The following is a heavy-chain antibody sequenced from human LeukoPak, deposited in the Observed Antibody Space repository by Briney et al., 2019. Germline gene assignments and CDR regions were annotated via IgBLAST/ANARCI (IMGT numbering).Heavy chain of an antibody. D-gene: IGHD2-21*02. Sequence: GGSLRLSCAASGFTFSSYGMHWVRQAPGKGLEWVAVIWYDGSNKYYADSVKGRFTISRDNSKNTLYLQMNSLRAEDTAVYYCARDASWGDQFDYWGQGTLVTVSS. CDR3: ARDASWGDQFDY. CDR2: IWYDGSNK. V-gene: IGHV3-33*01. CDR1: GFTFSSYG. J-gene: IGHJ4*02.